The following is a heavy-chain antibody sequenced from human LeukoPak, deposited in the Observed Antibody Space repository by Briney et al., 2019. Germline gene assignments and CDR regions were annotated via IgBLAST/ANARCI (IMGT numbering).Heavy chain of an antibody. J-gene: IGHJ6*02. V-gene: IGHV3-74*01. D-gene: IGHD6-13*01. CDR1: AFTFKNYW. CDR3: ARDTIAAAGRGWYGMDV. CDR2: INIDGSAT. Sequence: GGSLRLSCAASAFTFKNYWMHWVRQAPGKGLVWVSRINIDGSATDYADSVKGRFTVSRDNSKNTLYLQMNSLRAEDTAVYYCARDTIAAAGRGWYGMDVWGQGTTVTVSS.